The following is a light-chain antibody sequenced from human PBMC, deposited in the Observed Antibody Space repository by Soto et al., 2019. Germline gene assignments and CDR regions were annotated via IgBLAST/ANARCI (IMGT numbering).Light chain of an antibody. Sequence: QSALTQPASVSGSPGQSITISCSGTSSDVGGNNHISWYQQHPGKAPTLLIYGVTNRPSGVSNRFSGSKSGNTASRTISGLQAEDEADYYCNSYTATSSYVFGAGTKVTVL. V-gene: IGLV2-14*01. CDR3: NSYTATSSYV. CDR2: GVT. J-gene: IGLJ1*01. CDR1: SSDVGGNNH.